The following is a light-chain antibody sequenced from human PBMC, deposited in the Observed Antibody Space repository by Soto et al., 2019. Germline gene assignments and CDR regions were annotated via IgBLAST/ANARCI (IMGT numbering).Light chain of an antibody. CDR1: QDLHID. J-gene: IGKJ2*01. CDR3: QQYATWPRT. CDR2: GVS. V-gene: IGKV3-15*01. Sequence: ETLMTQSPATLSVSPGETVTLSCRSSQDLHIDLAWYHQKPGQAPTLLIYGVSARAPGVSARFSGAGSGTEFTLTIRSLQSADFGVYYCQQYATWPRTFGQGTKVDIK.